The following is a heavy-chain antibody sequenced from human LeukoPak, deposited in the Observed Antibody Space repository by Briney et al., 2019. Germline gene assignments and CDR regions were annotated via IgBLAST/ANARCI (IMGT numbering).Heavy chain of an antibody. D-gene: IGHD2-8*01. Sequence: GRSLRLSCAAPGFTLSSYAMHWVRQAPGKGLEWVAVISYDGSNKYYADSVKGRFTISRDNSKNTLYLQMNSLRAEDTAVYYCASHCTNGVCYTLPEGGMDVWGQGTTVTVSS. CDR1: GFTLSSYA. CDR2: ISYDGSNK. CDR3: ASHCTNGVCYTLPEGGMDV. J-gene: IGHJ6*02. V-gene: IGHV3-30-3*01.